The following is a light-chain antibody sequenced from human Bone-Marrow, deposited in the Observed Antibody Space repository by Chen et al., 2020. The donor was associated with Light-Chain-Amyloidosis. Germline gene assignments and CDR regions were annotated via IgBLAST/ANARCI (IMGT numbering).Light chain of an antibody. CDR2: GNS. J-gene: IGLJ3*02. CDR3: QYYDSSLSGSV. CDR1: SSSIGAGYD. Sequence: QSVLTPPPSASGAPRPTVTISCTGSSSSIGAGYDVHCYQQLPGTAPKLLIYGNSNRPPGVPQRFTGAKSGPSASLAITGLQAEDEADYDCQYYDSSLSGSVFGGGPKLNVL. V-gene: IGLV1-40*01.